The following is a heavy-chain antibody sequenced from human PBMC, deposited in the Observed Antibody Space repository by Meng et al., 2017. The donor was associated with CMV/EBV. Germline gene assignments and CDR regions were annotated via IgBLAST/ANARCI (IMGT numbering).Heavy chain of an antibody. CDR3: ARWEQGVRPSNDC. D-gene: IGHD1/OR15-1a*01. J-gene: IGHJ4*02. CDR2: ISNTGSTF. V-gene: IGHV3-48*03. CDR1: GFTFSRYE. Sequence: GGSLRLSCAGSGFTFSRYEMSWVRQAPGKGLEWVSYISNTGSTFYYADSVKGRFTISRDNAKNSLYLQMNSLRAEDTAVYYCARWEQGVRPSNDCWGQGTLVTVSS.